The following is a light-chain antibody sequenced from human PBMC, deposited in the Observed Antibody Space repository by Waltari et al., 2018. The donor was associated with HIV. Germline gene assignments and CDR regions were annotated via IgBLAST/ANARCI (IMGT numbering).Light chain of an antibody. CDR2: VNS. J-gene: IGLJ3*02. V-gene: IGLV1-40*01. CDR3: QSFDTSLSRWV. Sequence: QAALTQPPSVSGAPGQTVTMSCPGVSYSLGVFFDLHWYQQLPGAAPKLLISVNSNRPAGVADRFSGSKSGASASLTITGLQAEDEADYYCQSFDTSLSRWVFGGGTKLTVL. CDR1: SYSLGVFFD.